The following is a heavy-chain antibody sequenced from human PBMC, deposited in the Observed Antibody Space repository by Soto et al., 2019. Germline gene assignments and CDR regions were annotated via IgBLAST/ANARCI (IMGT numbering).Heavy chain of an antibody. V-gene: IGHV3-7*03. CDR2: IKQDGSEK. J-gene: IGHJ4*02. CDR1: GFTFSNYW. Sequence: PGGSLRLSCAASGFTFSNYWMTWVRQAPGEGLEWVANIKQDGSEKYYVDSVKGRFTISRDNAKNSLYLQMNSLRAEDTAVYYCARGCSGGSCYSIWFDYWGQGTQVTVSS. D-gene: IGHD2-15*01. CDR3: ARGCSGGSCYSIWFDY.